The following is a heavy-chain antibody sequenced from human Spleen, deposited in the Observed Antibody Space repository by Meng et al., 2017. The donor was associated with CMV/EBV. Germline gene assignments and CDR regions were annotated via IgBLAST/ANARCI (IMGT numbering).Heavy chain of an antibody. D-gene: IGHD1-1*01. CDR3: AREAFHWNDASYYYGMDV. CDR2: MNPNSGNT. Sequence: ASAKVSCKASGYTFTSYDINWVRQATGQGLEWMGWMNPNSGNTGYAQKFQGRVTMTRNTSISTAYMELSSLRSEDTAVYYCAREAFHWNDASYYYGMDVWGQGTTVTVSS. J-gene: IGHJ6*02. V-gene: IGHV1-8*01. CDR1: GYTFTSYD.